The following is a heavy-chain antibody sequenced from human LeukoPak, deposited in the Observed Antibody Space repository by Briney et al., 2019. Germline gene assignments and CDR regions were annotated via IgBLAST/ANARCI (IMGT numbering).Heavy chain of an antibody. CDR3: ARAGGSGSYYDY. J-gene: IGHJ4*02. V-gene: IGHV4-34*01. CDR1: GGSFSGYY. Sequence: SETPSLTCAVYGGSFSGYYWSWIRQPPGKGLEWIGEINHSGSTNYNPSLKSRVTISVDTSKNQFSLKLSSVTAADTAVYYCARAGGSGSYYDYWGQGTLVTVSS. CDR2: INHSGST. D-gene: IGHD3-10*01.